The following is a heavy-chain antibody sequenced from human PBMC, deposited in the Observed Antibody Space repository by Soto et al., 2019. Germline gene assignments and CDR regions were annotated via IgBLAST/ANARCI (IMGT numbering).Heavy chain of an antibody. CDR3: AKGRGSGWAWHFDN. Sequence: GGSLRLSCAASGFTFKESAMNWVRQAPGKGLEWVASISDTGASTWYAESVRGRLSISRDNSKNTLYLQMNSLRGEDTAVYYCAKGRGSGWAWHFDNWGQGTLVTVSS. CDR1: GFTFKESA. J-gene: IGHJ4*02. V-gene: IGHV3-23*01. CDR2: ISDTGAST. D-gene: IGHD6-19*01.